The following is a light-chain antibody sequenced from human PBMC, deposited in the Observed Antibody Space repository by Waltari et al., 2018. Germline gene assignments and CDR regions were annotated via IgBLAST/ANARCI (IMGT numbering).Light chain of an antibody. Sequence: QSALTQPRSVSGSPGQSVTISCTGTSSDVGGYNYVSGYQQHPGQAPKLMIYDVNKRPSGVPDRFAGSKSGNTASLTISGLQAEDEADFYCCSYAGSYILVFGGGTKLTVL. CDR3: CSYAGSYILV. CDR2: DVN. J-gene: IGLJ2*01. V-gene: IGLV2-11*01. CDR1: SSDVGGYNY.